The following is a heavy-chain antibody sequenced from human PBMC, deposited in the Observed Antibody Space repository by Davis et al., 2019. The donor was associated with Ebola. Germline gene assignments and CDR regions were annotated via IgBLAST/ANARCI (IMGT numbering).Heavy chain of an antibody. J-gene: IGHJ3*01. D-gene: IGHD4/OR15-4a*01. CDR2: VFHSGHT. Sequence: PSETLSLTCAVSGISVSSSNWWTWMRQHPGKSLEWIGQVFHSGHTNYNPSLGSRVSLSLDKSNNQFSLQLTSVTAADTAVYYCTRGYGALWGQGKLVTVSS. CDR1: GISVSSSNW. V-gene: IGHV4-4*02. CDR3: TRGYGAL.